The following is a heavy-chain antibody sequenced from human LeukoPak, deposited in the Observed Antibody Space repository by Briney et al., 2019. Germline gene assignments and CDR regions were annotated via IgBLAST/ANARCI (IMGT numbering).Heavy chain of an antibody. CDR3: ARTSGWLQPYDY. Sequence: SGPALVNPTQTLTLTCTFSGFSLSTRGMCVSWIRQPPGKALEWLALIDWDDDKYYSTSLKTRLTISKDTSKNQVVLTMTNMDPVDTATYYCARTSGWLQPYDYWGQGTLVTVSS. J-gene: IGHJ4*02. V-gene: IGHV2-70*01. CDR2: IDWDDDK. D-gene: IGHD5-24*01. CDR1: GFSLSTRGMC.